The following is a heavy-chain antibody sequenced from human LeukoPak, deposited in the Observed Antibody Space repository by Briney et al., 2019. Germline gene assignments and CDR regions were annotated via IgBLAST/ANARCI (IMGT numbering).Heavy chain of an antibody. V-gene: IGHV3-53*01. Sequence: GGSLRLSCAASGFTVSTNYVSWVRQAPGKGLEWVSVIYRSGSTYYADPVKGRFTISRDNSKNTLYLQMNRLRAEDTAVYYCARDSGHDAFDIWGPGTMVTVSS. CDR1: GFTVSTNY. CDR3: ARDSGHDAFDI. CDR2: IYRSGST. J-gene: IGHJ3*02.